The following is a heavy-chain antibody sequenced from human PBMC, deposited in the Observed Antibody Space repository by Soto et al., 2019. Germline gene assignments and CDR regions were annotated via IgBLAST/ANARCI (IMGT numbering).Heavy chain of an antibody. J-gene: IGHJ4*02. CDR1: GGSFSGYY. V-gene: IGHV4-31*11. D-gene: IGHD2-8*01. CDR2: MHYTGLT. CDR3: ASKPNGLYYFDF. Sequence: PSETLSLTCAVYGGSFSGYYWSWIRQNPGKGLEWIGYMHYTGLTYFNPSLRSRVTISVDTSNNQFSLKLGSVTAADTAVYYCASKPNGLYYFDFWGQGTLVTVSS.